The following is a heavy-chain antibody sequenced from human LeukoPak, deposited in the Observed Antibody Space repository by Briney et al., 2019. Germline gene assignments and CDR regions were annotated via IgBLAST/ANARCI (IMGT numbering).Heavy chain of an antibody. CDR2: INHSGST. D-gene: IGHD4-17*01. V-gene: IGHV4-34*09. CDR3: ARDHDYGEVTGWFDP. J-gene: IGHJ5*02. CDR1: GGSFSGYY. Sequence: SETLSLTCAVYGGSFSGYYWSWIRQPPGKGLEWIGEINHSGSTNYNPSLKSRVTISVDTSKNQFSLKLSSVTAADTAVYYCARDHDYGEVTGWFDPWGQGTLVTVSS.